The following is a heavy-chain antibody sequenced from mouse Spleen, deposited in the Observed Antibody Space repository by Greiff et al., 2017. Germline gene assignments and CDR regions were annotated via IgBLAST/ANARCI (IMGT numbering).Heavy chain of an antibody. CDR3: TINSAWFAY. J-gene: IGHJ3*01. CDR2: IDPENGDT. CDR1: GFNIKDDY. V-gene: IGHV14-4*01. Sequence: LVESGAELVRPGASVKLSCTASGFNIKDDYMHWVKQRPEQGLEWIGWIDPENGDTEYASKFQGKATITADTSSNTAYLQLSSLTSEDTAVYYCTINSAWFAYWGQGTLVTVSA. D-gene: IGHD1-3*01.